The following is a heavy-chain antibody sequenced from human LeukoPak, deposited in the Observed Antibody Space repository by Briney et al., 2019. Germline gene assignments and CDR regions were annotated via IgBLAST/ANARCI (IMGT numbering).Heavy chain of an antibody. CDR1: GFTFSSYA. D-gene: IGHD5-12*01. J-gene: IGHJ3*02. CDR3: AKKKSGYDYAFDI. CDR2: ISGSGGST. Sequence: GGSLRLSCAASGFTFSSYAMSWVRQAPGKGLEWVSAISGSGGSTYYADSVKGRFTIFRDNSKNTLYLQMNSLRAEDTAVYYCAKKKSGYDYAFDIWGQGTMVTVSS. V-gene: IGHV3-23*01.